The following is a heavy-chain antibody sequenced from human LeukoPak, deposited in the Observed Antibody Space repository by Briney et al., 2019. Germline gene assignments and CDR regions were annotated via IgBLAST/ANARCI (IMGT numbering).Heavy chain of an antibody. V-gene: IGHV1-69*13. D-gene: IGHD2-15*01. J-gene: IGHJ5*02. CDR3: ARVRRDCSGGSCGNWFDP. Sequence: SVKVSCKASGYTFTSYGISWVRQAPGQGLEWMGGIIPIFGTANYAQKFQGRVTITADESTSTAYMELSSLRSEDTAVYYCARVRRDCSGGSCGNWFDPWGQGTLVTVSS. CDR2: IIPIFGTA. CDR1: GYTFTSYG.